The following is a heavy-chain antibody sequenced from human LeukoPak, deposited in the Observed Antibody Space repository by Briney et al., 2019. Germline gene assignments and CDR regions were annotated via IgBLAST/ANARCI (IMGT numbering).Heavy chain of an antibody. J-gene: IGHJ4*02. V-gene: IGHV3-21*01. CDR3: ARERELLWFGESPSGQYYFDY. CDR2: ISSSSYI. CDR1: GFTFSSYS. Sequence: PGGSLRLSCAASGFTFSSYSMNWVRQAPGKGLEWVSSISSSSYIYYADSVKGRFTISRDNAKNSLYLQMNSLRAEDTAVYYCARERELLWFGESPSGQYYFDYWGQGTLVTVSS. D-gene: IGHD3-10*01.